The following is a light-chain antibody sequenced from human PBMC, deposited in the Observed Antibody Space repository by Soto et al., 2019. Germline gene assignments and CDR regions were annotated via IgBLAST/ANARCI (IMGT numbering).Light chain of an antibody. CDR3: MQGSHWPPWT. J-gene: IGKJ1*01. CDR1: QSLLSSDGNTF. Sequence: DVVMTQSPLSLPVTLGQPASISCRSSQSLLSSDGNTFLNWFQQRPGQSPRRLIYKVSNRDSGVPDRFNGSGSVTDFTLKISRVEAEDVGVYYCMQGSHWPPWTFGQGTKVEIK. CDR2: KVS. V-gene: IGKV2-30*01.